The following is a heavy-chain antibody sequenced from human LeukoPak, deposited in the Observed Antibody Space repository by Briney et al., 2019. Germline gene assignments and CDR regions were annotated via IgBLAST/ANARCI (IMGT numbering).Heavy chain of an antibody. V-gene: IGHV4-59*08. CDR1: GGSISSYY. D-gene: IGHD6-19*01. CDR2: IYYSGST. J-gene: IGHJ4*02. CDR3: ARRTYTSGWD. Sequence: PSETLSLTCTVSGGSISSYYWSWIRQPPGKGLEWIGYIYYSGSTNYNPSLKSRVTISVDTSKNQFSLKLSSVAAADTAVYYCARRTYTSGWDWGQGTLVTVSS.